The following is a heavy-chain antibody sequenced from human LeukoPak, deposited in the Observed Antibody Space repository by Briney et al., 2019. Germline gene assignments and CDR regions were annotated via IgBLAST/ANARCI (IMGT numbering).Heavy chain of an antibody. D-gene: IGHD5-18*01. Sequence: SVKVSCKASGGTFSSYAISWVRQAPGQGLEWMGRIIPILGIANYAQKFQGRVTITADKSTSTAYMELSSLRSEDTAVYYCARDPHTAMVQTTFDYWGQGTLVTVSS. CDR2: IIPILGIA. J-gene: IGHJ4*02. CDR3: ARDPHTAMVQTTFDY. CDR1: GGTFSSYA. V-gene: IGHV1-69*04.